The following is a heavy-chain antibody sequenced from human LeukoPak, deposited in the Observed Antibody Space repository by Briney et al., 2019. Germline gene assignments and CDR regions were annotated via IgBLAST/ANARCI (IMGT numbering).Heavy chain of an antibody. V-gene: IGHV1-8*01. D-gene: IGHD3-10*01. CDR2: MNPNSGNT. CDR3: ARVVKRGTYYYGSGSYFRFDP. CDR1: GYTFTSYD. Sequence: GASVTVSCTASGYTFTSYDINWVRQAAGQGLEWMGWMNPNSGNTGYAQKFHGRVTMTRNTSISTAYMELSSLRSEDTAVYYCARVVKRGTYYYGSGSYFRFDPWGQGTLVTVSS. J-gene: IGHJ5*01.